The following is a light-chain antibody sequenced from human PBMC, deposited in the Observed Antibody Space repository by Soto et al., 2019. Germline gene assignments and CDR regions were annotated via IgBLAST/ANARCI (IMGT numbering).Light chain of an antibody. J-gene: IGKJ1*01. V-gene: IGKV3-15*01. CDR2: GAS. CDR1: QSVSSD. Sequence: EIVMTQSPATLSVSPGERATLYCRASQSVSSDLAWYHQKPGQAPRLLIYGASTRATGIPARFSGSGSGTEFTLTINSLQSEDFAVYYCQQYNNWPRTLGQGTKVDIK. CDR3: QQYNNWPRT.